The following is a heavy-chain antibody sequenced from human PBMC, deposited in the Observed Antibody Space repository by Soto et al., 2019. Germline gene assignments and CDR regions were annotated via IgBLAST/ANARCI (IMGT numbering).Heavy chain of an antibody. CDR2: IYYSGST. CDR1: GGSISSGGYY. V-gene: IGHV4-31*03. D-gene: IGHD2-8*01. Sequence: SETLSLTCTVSGGSISSGGYYWSWIRQHPGKGLEWIGYIYYSGSTYYNPSLKSRVTISVDTSKNQFSLKLSSVTAADTAVYYCARAVYYCTNGVCNYFDYWGQGTLVTVSS. CDR3: ARAVYYCTNGVCNYFDY. J-gene: IGHJ4*02.